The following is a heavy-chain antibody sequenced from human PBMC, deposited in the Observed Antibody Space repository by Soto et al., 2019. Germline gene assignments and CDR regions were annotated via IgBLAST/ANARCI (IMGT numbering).Heavy chain of an antibody. CDR3: ARGQEGVVATH. Sequence: QVQLQQWGAGLLKPSETLSLNCAVTGGSLSSYYWSWIRQPPGKGLEWIGEVKDGGHTNYSPSLRGPVTISSDTSNSQFSLRLNSVTAADTGVYYCARGQEGVVATHWDQGSLVTVSP. V-gene: IGHV4-34*01. D-gene: IGHD5-12*01. J-gene: IGHJ1*01. CDR1: GGSLSSYY. CDR2: VKDGGHT.